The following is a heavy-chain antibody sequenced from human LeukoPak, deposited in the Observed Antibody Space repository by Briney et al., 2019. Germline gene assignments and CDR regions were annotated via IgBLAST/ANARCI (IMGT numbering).Heavy chain of an antibody. CDR3: VGVAVAGIFLDY. V-gene: IGHV3-64D*06. J-gene: IGHJ4*02. CDR1: GFTFSNFA. CDR2: ISGNGRSI. D-gene: IGHD6-19*01. Sequence: GGSLRLSCSVSGFTFSNFAMHWVRQAPGKGLEYVSIISGNGRSIYYADSVKGRFTISRDNSKNTLYLQMNSLRTEDTAVYFCVGVAVAGIFLDYWGQGTLVTVSS.